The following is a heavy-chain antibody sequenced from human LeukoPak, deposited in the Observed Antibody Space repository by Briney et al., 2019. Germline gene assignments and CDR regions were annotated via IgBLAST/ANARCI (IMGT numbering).Heavy chain of an antibody. CDR1: GGSFSGYY. V-gene: IGHV4-34*01. CDR2: INHSGST. Sequence: SETLSLTCAVYGGSFSGYYWSWIRQPPGKGLEWIGEINHSGSTNYNPSLKSRVTISVDTSKNQFSLKLSSVTAADTAVYYCAREVRGYSYGYYFDYWGQGTLVTVSS. CDR3: AREVRGYSYGYYFDY. J-gene: IGHJ4*02. D-gene: IGHD5-18*01.